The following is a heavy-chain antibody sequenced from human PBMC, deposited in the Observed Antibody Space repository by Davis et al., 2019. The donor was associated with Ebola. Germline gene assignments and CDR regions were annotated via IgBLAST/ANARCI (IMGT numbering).Heavy chain of an antibody. CDR1: GYSFTNYG. Sequence: ASVKVSCKTSGYSFTNYGVNWVRQAPGQGLEWMGWISGNKGSTNYAHKFQDRVTVTTDTSTNTAYMELRSLGYDDTAVYYCARAASGSRSLWLGEVFDAWGQGTLVTVSS. V-gene: IGHV1-18*01. CDR3: ARAASGSRSLWLGEVFDA. CDR2: ISGNKGST. J-gene: IGHJ4*02. D-gene: IGHD3-10*01.